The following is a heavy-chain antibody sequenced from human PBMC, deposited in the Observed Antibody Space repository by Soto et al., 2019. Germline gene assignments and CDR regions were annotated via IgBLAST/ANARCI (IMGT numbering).Heavy chain of an antibody. V-gene: IGHV5-51*01. CDR3: ARTRNVLRFLEWLFDFDY. D-gene: IGHD3-3*01. CDR2: IYPGDSDT. J-gene: IGHJ4*02. Sequence: LKISFKGSGYSFTSYWIGWVRQMPGKGLEWMGVIYPGDSDTRYSPSFQGQVTISADKSISTAYLQWSSLKASDTAMYYCARTRNVLRFLEWLFDFDYWGQGTLVTVSS. CDR1: GYSFTSYW.